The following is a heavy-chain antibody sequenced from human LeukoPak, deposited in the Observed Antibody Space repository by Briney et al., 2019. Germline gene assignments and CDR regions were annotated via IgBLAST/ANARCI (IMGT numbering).Heavy chain of an antibody. V-gene: IGHV1-2*02. J-gene: IGHJ4*02. CDR3: ARAELDIVVVVASEPYYFDY. Sequence: ASVKVSCKASGYTFTSYDINWVRQATGQGLEWMGWINPNSGGTNYAQKFQGRVTMTRDTSISTAYMELSRLRSDDTAVYYCARAELDIVVVVASEPYYFDYWGQGTLVTVSS. CDR2: INPNSGGT. D-gene: IGHD2-15*01. CDR1: GYTFTSYD.